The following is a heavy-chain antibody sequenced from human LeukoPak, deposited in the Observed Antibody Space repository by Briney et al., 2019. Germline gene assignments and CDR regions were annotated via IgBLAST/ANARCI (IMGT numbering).Heavy chain of an antibody. CDR3: ARHVLIGSVADGFDI. J-gene: IGHJ3*02. V-gene: IGHV4-39*01. CDR1: SGSISSSSYY. Sequence: SETLSLTCTVSSGSISSSSYYWGWIRQPPGKGLEWIGSIYYSGSTYHSPSLTSRVTISVDTSKNQFSLKLNSLTAADTAVYYCARHVLIGSVADGFDIWGQGTTVTVSS. CDR2: IYYSGST. D-gene: IGHD3-10*01.